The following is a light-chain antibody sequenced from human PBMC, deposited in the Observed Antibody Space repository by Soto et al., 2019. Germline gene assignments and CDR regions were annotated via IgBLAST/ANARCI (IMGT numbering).Light chain of an antibody. J-gene: IGKJ1*01. Sequence: DIQMPQSPSTLSTSVGDRVTITCRASQSISSWLAWYQQKPGKTPKLLIYDASSLERGVPSRFSGSGSGTEFTLTISSLQPDDFATYYCQQYNSYSWTFGQGTKVDI. CDR3: QQYNSYSWT. V-gene: IGKV1-5*01. CDR2: DAS. CDR1: QSISSW.